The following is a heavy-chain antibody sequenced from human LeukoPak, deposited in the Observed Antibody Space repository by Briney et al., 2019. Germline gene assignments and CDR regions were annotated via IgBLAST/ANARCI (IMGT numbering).Heavy chain of an antibody. D-gene: IGHD3-10*01. J-gene: IGHJ4*02. V-gene: IGHV1-8*01. CDR3: ARGSSYYPFDY. CDR1: GYTFTSYD. Sequence: DSVKVSCKASGYTFTSYDINWVRQAPGQGLEWMGWMNPKSGNTDYAQKFQGRVTMTRNTSISTAYMELGSLRSEDTAVYYCARGSSYYPFDYWGQGTLVTVSS. CDR2: MNPKSGNT.